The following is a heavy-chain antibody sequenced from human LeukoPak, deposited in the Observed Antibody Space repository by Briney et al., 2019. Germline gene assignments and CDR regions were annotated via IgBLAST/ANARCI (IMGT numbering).Heavy chain of an antibody. D-gene: IGHD3-10*01. J-gene: IGHJ4*02. Sequence: PSETLSLTCAVYGGSFSGYYWTWIRQAPGKGLEWIGEINHSGSTNYNPSLKSRVTISVDTSKNQFSLKLSSVTAADTAVYYCASRYYGSGSYPDYWGQGTLVTVSS. V-gene: IGHV4-34*01. CDR1: GGSFSGYY. CDR3: ASRYYGSGSYPDY. CDR2: INHSGST.